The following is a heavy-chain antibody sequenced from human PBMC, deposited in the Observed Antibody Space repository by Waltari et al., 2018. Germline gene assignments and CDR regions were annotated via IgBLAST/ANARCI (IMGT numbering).Heavy chain of an antibody. Sequence: QVQLQESGPGLVKPSQTLSLTCTVSGGSISSGSYYWSWIRQPAGKGLEWIGRIYTSGRTNYNPSLKSRVTIAVDTSKNQFSLKLSSVTAADTAVYYCARASPIAAAGSIDYWGQGTLVTVSS. CDR2: IYTSGRT. CDR1: GGSISSGSYY. CDR3: ARASPIAAAGSIDY. V-gene: IGHV4-61*02. D-gene: IGHD6-13*01. J-gene: IGHJ4*02.